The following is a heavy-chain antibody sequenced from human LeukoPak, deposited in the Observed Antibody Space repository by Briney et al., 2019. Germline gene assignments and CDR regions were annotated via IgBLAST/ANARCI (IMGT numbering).Heavy chain of an antibody. D-gene: IGHD1-26*01. CDR1: KFTFSSYG. V-gene: IGHV3-30*02. CDR2: IRYDGSNK. J-gene: IGHJ4*02. Sequence: GGSLRLSGAASKFTFSSYGMPWFRKAPGKGLEWVAFIRYDGSNKYYADSVKGRFTISRDNSKNTLYLQMNSLRAEDTAVYYCARLSGSYVDYWGQGTLVTVSS. CDR3: ARLSGSYVDY.